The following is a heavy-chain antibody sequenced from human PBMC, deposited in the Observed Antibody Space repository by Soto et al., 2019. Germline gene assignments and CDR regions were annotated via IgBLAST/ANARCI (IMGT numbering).Heavy chain of an antibody. V-gene: IGHV4-31*03. Sequence: QVQLQESGPGLVKPSQTLSLTCTVSGGSISSGGYYWSWIRQHPGKGLEWIGYIYYSGSTYYNPSLKSRVTISVDTSKNQFSLKLSSVTDADTAVYYCARERSTVTTRHGYGMDVWGQGTTVTVSS. J-gene: IGHJ6*02. CDR1: GGSISSGGYY. CDR3: ARERSTVTTRHGYGMDV. CDR2: IYYSGST. D-gene: IGHD4-17*01.